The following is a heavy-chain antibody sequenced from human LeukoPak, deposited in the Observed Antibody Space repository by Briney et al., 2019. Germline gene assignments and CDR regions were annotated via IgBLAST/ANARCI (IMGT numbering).Heavy chain of an antibody. CDR2: INPNSGGT. CDR3: ARYGDYYDSSGYYYSAFDI. J-gene: IGHJ3*02. V-gene: IGHV1-2*02. CDR1: GYTFNGYY. Sequence: GASVKVSCKASGYTFNGYYMHWVRQAPGQGLEWMGWINPNSGGTNYAQKFQGRVTMTRDTSISTAYMELSRLRSDDTAVYYCARYGDYYDSSGYYYSAFDIWGQGTMVTVSS. D-gene: IGHD3-22*01.